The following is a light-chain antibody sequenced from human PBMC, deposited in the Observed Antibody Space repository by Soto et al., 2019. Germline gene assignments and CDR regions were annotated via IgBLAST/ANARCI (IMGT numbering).Light chain of an antibody. CDR3: HQGYPTPYL. CDR1: QSSSSY. J-gene: IGKJ2*01. CDR2: AAS. V-gene: IGKV1-39*01. Sequence: DSQMTQSPSSLSASVGDRVTITCRASQSSSSYLNWYQQKPGKAPQLLIYAASTLQTCISSRFRGSGSWTDFPRTISSLQPEDFATYYCHQGYPTPYLFGQGTKLEIK.